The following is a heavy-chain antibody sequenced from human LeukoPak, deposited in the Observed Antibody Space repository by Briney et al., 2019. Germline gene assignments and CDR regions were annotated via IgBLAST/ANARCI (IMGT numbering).Heavy chain of an antibody. Sequence: GGSLRLSCAASGFTFDDYGMSWVRQAPGKGLEWVSGINWNGGSTGYADSVKGRFTISRDNAKNSLYLQMNSLRAEDTAVYYCAKQHSSDWNGLAEYFQHWGQGTLVTVSS. CDR3: AKQHSSDWNGLAEYFQH. CDR1: GFTFDDYG. D-gene: IGHD6-19*01. CDR2: INWNGGST. J-gene: IGHJ1*01. V-gene: IGHV3-20*04.